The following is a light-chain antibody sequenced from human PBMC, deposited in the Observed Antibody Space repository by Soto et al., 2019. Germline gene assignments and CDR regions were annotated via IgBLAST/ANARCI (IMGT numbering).Light chain of an antibody. CDR3: LTKTSTISYV. CDR1: TSDVGGYNY. V-gene: IGLV2-14*01. J-gene: IGLJ1*01. CDR2: EVS. Sequence: QSVLTQPASVSGSPGQSIAISCTGTTSDVGGYNYVSWYLQHPGKVPKLLIHEVSKRPSGVSNRFSGSKSRNTASLTITGLQAEDEADYYCLTKTSTISYVFGTGTKV.